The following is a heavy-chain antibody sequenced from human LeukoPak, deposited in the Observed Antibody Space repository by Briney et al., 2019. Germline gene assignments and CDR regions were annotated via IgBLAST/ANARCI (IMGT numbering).Heavy chain of an antibody. Sequence: GASVKVSCKASGYTFTSYGISWVRQAPGQGLEWMGWISAYNGNTNYAQKLQGRVTMTTDTSTSTAYVELRSLRSDDTAVYYCASGYSYGYPGFDYWGQGTLVTVSS. CDR3: ASGYSYGYPGFDY. CDR2: ISAYNGNT. J-gene: IGHJ4*02. V-gene: IGHV1-18*01. CDR1: GYTFTSYG. D-gene: IGHD5-18*01.